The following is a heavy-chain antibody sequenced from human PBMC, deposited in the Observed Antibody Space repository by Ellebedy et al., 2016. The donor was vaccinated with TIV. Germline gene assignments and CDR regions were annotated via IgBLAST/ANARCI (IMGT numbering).Heavy chain of an antibody. CDR1: GYTFTTYG. CDR2: ISAYNNT. D-gene: IGHD1-26*01. CDR3: ARDRSHYSGTYYWLDP. V-gene: IGHV1-18*04. J-gene: IGHJ5*02. Sequence: AASVKVSCKASGYTFTTYGITWPRQAPGQGLEWMGWISAYNNTNYAENFQGRVTMTTDTSTSTAYMELRSLRSDDTALYYCARDRSHYSGTYYWLDPWGQGTLVTVSS.